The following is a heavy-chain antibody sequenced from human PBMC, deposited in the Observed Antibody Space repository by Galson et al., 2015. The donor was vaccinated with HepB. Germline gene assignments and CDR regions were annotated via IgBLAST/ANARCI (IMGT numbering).Heavy chain of an antibody. CDR3: AKTIRRLFLIPYYYGMDV. Sequence: SLRLSCAASGVNFSIFSIQFVRQAPGKGLEWVALISYDGKNEYYAGPVKGRFTISRDNSQNTVFLEMNSLRADDTAIYFCAKTIRRLFLIPYYYGMDVWGQGTTVTVSS. D-gene: IGHD2-2*02. CDR2: ISYDGKNE. J-gene: IGHJ6*02. V-gene: IGHV3-30*04. CDR1: GVNFSIFS.